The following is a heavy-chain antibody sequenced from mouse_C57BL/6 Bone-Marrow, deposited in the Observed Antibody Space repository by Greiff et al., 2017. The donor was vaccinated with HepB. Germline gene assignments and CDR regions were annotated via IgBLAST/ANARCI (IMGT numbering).Heavy chain of an antibody. J-gene: IGHJ2*01. D-gene: IGHD2-4*01. V-gene: IGHV1-22*01. CDR2: INPNNGGT. CDR3: ARGRGHYDYDY. CDR1: GYTFTDYN. Sequence: VHVKQSGPELVKPGASVKMSCKASGYTFTDYNMHWVKQSHGKSLEWIGYINPNNGGTSYNQKFKGKATLTVNKSSSTAYMELRSLTSEDSAVYYCARGRGHYDYDYWGQGTTLTVSS.